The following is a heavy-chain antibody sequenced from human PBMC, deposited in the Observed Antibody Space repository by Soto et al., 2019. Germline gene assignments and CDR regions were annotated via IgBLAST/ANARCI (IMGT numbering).Heavy chain of an antibody. CDR1: GYTFTIYG. J-gene: IGHJ4*02. D-gene: IGHD3-10*01. CDR3: ARALIRGFGDPPDY. V-gene: IGHV1-18*04. Sequence: ASVKVSCKAAGYTFTIYGISWVLQSPGQWLEWMGWISAYNGNTNYAQKLQGRVTMTTDTSTSTAYMELRSLRSDDTAVYYCARALIRGFGDPPDYWGQGTLVTVSS. CDR2: ISAYNGNT.